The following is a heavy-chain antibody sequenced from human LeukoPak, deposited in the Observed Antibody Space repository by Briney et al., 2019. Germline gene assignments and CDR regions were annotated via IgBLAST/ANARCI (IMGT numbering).Heavy chain of an antibody. CDR1: GGSFSGYY. Sequence: SETLSLTCAVYGGSFSGYYWSWIRQPPGKGLEWIGEINHSGSTNYNPSLKRRVTISVDTFKNQFSLKLSSVTAADTAVYYCARGGIRIWFGESLAWLDPWGQGTLVTVSS. J-gene: IGHJ5*02. CDR2: INHSGST. CDR3: ARGGIRIWFGESLAWLDP. D-gene: IGHD3-10*01. V-gene: IGHV4-34*01.